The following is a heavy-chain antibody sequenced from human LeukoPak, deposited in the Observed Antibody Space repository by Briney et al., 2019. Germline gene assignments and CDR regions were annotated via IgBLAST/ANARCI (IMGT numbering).Heavy chain of an antibody. V-gene: IGHV4-39*07. J-gene: IGHJ4*02. CDR1: GGSISSSSYY. Sequence: SETLSLTCTVSGGSISSSSYYWGWIRQPPGKGLEWIGSIYYSGSTYYNPSLKSRVTISVDTSKNQFSLKLSSVTAADTAVYYCARSFLHYDFWSGYRPDYFDYWGQGTLVTVSS. D-gene: IGHD3-3*01. CDR3: ARSFLHYDFWSGYRPDYFDY. CDR2: IYYSGST.